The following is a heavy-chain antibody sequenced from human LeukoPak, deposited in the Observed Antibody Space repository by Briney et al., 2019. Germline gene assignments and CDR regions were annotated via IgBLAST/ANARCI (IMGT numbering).Heavy chain of an antibody. Sequence: GSLRLSCAASGFTFSSYSMNWVRQAPGKGLEWVSYISSSGSTIYYADSVKGRFTISRDNAKNSLYLQMNSLRAEDTAVYYCARCSPYSSGPHYWGQGTLVTVSS. CDR3: ARCSPYSSGPHY. CDR2: ISSSGSTI. J-gene: IGHJ4*02. V-gene: IGHV3-48*04. D-gene: IGHD6-19*01. CDR1: GFTFSSYS.